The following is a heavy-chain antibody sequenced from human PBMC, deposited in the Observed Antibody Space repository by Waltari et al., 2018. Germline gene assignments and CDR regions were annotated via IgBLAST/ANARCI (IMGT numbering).Heavy chain of an antibody. J-gene: IGHJ3*02. V-gene: IGHV1-69*13. CDR2: IIPIFGTA. D-gene: IGHD5-18*01. CDR1: GGTFSSYA. CDR3: AREGDTAIAAAQNDAFDI. Sequence: QVQLVQSGAEVKKPGSSVKVSCKASGGTFSSYAISWVRQAPGQGLEWMGGIIPIFGTANYAQKFQGRVTITADESTNTAYMELSSLRSEDTAVYYCAREGDTAIAAAQNDAFDIWGQGTMVTVSS.